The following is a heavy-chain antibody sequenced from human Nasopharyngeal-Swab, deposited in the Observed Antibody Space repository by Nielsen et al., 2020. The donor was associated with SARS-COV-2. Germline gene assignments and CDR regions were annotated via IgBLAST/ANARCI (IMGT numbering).Heavy chain of an antibody. CDR1: GYTFTSYG. Sequence: ASVKVSCKASGYTFTSYGISWVRQAPGQGLEWMGWISAYNGNTNYAQKLQGRVTMTTDTSTSTAYMELRSLRSEDTAVYYCARDSVDGDYAHYYYYGMDVWGQGTTVTVSS. V-gene: IGHV1-18*01. CDR2: ISAYNGNT. CDR3: ARDSVDGDYAHYYYYGMDV. J-gene: IGHJ6*02. D-gene: IGHD4-17*01.